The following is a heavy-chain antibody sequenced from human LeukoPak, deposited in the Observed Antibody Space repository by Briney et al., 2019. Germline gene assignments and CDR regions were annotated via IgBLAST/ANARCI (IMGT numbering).Heavy chain of an antibody. Sequence: SETLSLTCTVSGGSISSGGYYWSWIRQHPGKGLEWIGYIYYSGSTYYNPSLKSRVTISVDTSKNQFSLKLSSVTAADTAVYYCARAVRYFDSDYYYYMDVWGKGTTVTVSS. CDR3: ARAVRYFDSDYYYYMDV. J-gene: IGHJ6*03. CDR1: GGSISSGGYY. V-gene: IGHV4-31*03. CDR2: IYYSGST. D-gene: IGHD3-9*01.